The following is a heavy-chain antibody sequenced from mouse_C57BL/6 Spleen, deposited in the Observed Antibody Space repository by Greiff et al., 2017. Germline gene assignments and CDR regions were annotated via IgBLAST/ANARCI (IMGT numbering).Heavy chain of an antibody. CDR3: ARSPYDYDGVDY. V-gene: IGHV1-55*01. D-gene: IGHD2-4*01. CDR1: GYTFTSYW. CDR2: IYPGSGST. Sequence: VQLQQPGAELVKPGASVKMSCKASGYTFTSYWITWVKQRPGQGLEWIGDIYPGSGSTNYNEKFKSKATLTVDTSSSTAYMQLSSLTSEDSAVYCCARSPYDYDGVDYWGQGTSVTVSS. J-gene: IGHJ4*01.